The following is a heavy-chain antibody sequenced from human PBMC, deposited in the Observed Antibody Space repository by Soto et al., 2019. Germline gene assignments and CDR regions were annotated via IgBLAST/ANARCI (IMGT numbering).Heavy chain of an antibody. J-gene: IGHJ5*02. D-gene: IGHD3-10*01. CDR1: GGSISSGGYS. V-gene: IGHV4-30-2*01. CDR2: IYHSGST. CDR3: ARSFSMVRGVRSGWFDP. Sequence: PSETLSLTCAVSGGSISSGGYSWSWIRQPPGKGLGWIGYIYHSGSTYYNPSLKSRVTISVDRSKNQFSLKLSSVTAADTAVYYCARSFSMVRGVRSGWFDPWGQGTLVTVSS.